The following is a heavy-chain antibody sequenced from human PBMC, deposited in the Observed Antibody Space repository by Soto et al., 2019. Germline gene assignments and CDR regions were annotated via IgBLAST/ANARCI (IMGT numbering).Heavy chain of an antibody. D-gene: IGHD6-19*01. CDR2: ITPMLGTS. Sequence: QLVQSGAEVKKPGSSVKVSCQAFGGTFSKYGVSWVRQAPGQGLQWMGGITPMLGTSTITQRFHDRVTLTADEFTTVAYMELNSLTSEDTAIYYCATYRPGSSGANLFDPWGQGTLVTVSP. CDR3: ATYRPGSSGANLFDP. V-gene: IGHV1-69*01. CDR1: GGTFSKYG. J-gene: IGHJ5*02.